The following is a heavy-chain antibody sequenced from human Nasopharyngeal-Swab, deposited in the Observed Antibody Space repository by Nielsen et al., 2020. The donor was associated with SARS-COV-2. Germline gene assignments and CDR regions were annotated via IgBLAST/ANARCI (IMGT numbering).Heavy chain of an antibody. CDR1: GYTFINYG. CDR3: ATWGIGYGENAHATFDS. D-gene: IGHD4-17*01. J-gene: IGHJ4*02. CDR2: IIVNLGMT. Sequence: SVKVSCKASGYTFINYGLSWVRQAPGQGLEWMGGIIVNLGMTKYAQKFKDSVIINADESTGTAYMELSSLRSEDTAVYYCATWGIGYGENAHATFDSWGQGTQVTVSS. V-gene: IGHV1-69*10.